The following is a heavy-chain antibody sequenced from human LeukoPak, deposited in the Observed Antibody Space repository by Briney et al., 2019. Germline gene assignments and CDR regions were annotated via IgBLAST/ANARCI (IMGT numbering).Heavy chain of an antibody. CDR1: GGSFSGYY. CDR3: ARLWFGELVTDS. V-gene: IGHV4-34*04. J-gene: IGHJ4*02. CDR2: INHSGST. Sequence: PSETLSLTCALYGGSFSGYYWSWVRQPPGKGLEWIGEINHSGSTNNNASLMSGGTLSVKTSKNKSSQMQRNVPTAETAVYYCARLWFGELVTDSWGQGTLVSVSS. D-gene: IGHD3-10*01.